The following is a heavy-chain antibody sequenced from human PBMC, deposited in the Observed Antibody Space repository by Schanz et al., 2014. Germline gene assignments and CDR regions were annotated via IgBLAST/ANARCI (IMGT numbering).Heavy chain of an antibody. CDR1: GYTFTGYY. CDR3: ARGRGFYDY. CDR2: INPNSGTT. J-gene: IGHJ4*02. V-gene: IGHV1-2*04. Sequence: QVQLVQSGAEMKKPGASVKVSCKASGYTFTGYYMHWVRQAPGQGLEWMGWINPNSGTTNYAQKFQGWVTMTRDTSISTAYMELSRLTSEDTAVHYCARGRGFYDYWGQGTLVIVSS. D-gene: IGHD3-10*01.